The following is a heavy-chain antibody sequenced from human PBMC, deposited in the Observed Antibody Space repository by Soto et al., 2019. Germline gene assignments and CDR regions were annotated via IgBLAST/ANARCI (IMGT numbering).Heavy chain of an antibody. V-gene: IGHV1-69*01. D-gene: IGHD3-10*01. CDR1: GGPYNSFA. Sequence: QAQLVQSGAEVKKPGSSVKVSCKASGGPYNSFAISWVRQAPGQGLEWIGGIIPVFGTATYAQKFKGRVTITAEESTSTAYMELSSLTSEDTAVYYCARFLGGAGSYYDGPNYNYYNGMDVWGQGTTVTVSS. CDR2: IIPVFGTA. J-gene: IGHJ6*02. CDR3: ARFLGGAGSYYDGPNYNYYNGMDV.